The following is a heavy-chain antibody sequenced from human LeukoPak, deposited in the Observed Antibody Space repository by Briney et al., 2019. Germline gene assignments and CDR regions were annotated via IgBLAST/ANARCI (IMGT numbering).Heavy chain of an antibody. Sequence: PSETLSLTCAVYGGSFSGYCWSWIRQPAGKGLEWIGRIYTSGSTNYNPSLKSRVTMSVDTSKNQFSLKLSSVTAADTAVYYCARVVLWFGELSTGYYFDYWGQGTLVTVSS. J-gene: IGHJ4*02. CDR2: IYTSGST. D-gene: IGHD3-10*01. CDR1: GGSFSGYC. V-gene: IGHV4-59*10. CDR3: ARVVLWFGELSTGYYFDY.